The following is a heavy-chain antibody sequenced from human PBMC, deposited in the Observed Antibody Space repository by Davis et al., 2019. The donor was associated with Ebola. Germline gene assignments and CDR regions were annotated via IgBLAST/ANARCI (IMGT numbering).Heavy chain of an antibody. V-gene: IGHV3-33*08. J-gene: IGHJ4*02. CDR2: IWYDGSNE. Sequence: GESLKISCAASGFTFSGSAMHWVRQAPGKGLEWVAIIWYDGSNENYADSVKGRFTISRDNSKNTLYLQMNSLRAEDTAVYYCASGYCGSNSCYILDYWGQGTQVTVSS. CDR3: ASGYCGSNSCYILDY. D-gene: IGHD2-2*02. CDR1: GFTFSGSA.